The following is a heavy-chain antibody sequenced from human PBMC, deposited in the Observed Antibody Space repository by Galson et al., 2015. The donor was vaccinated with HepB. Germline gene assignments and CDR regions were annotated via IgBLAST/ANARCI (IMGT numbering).Heavy chain of an antibody. D-gene: IGHD1-26*01. V-gene: IGHV1-24*01. CDR3: TYLFVGAFDP. Sequence: SVKVSCKVSGYFLSKMATHWVRQSPGKGLEWMGGFDPKNGEAIYAQKFQGRLSMTEDIYTDIAYMELSNLRSDDTAIYFCTYLFVGAFDPWGQGSLVTVSS. CDR2: FDPKNGEA. CDR1: GYFLSKMA. J-gene: IGHJ5*02.